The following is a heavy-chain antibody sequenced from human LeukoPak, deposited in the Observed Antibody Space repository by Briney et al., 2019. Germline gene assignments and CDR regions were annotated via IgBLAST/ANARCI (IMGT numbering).Heavy chain of an antibody. CDR3: ARARSSYGYGDAFDI. J-gene: IGHJ3*02. CDR2: ISWDGGST. Sequence: GGSLRLSCAASGFTFDDYTMHWVRHAPGKGLEWVSLISWDGGSTYYADSVKGRFTISRDNSKNTLYLQMNSLRAEDTAVYYCARARSSYGYGDAFDIWGQGTMVTVSS. V-gene: IGHV3-43*01. CDR1: GFTFDDYT. D-gene: IGHD5-18*01.